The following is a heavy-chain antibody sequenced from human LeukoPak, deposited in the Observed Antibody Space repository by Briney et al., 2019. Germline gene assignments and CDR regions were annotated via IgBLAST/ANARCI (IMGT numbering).Heavy chain of an antibody. J-gene: IGHJ4*02. Sequence: SETLSLTCTVSGAPINGYYWSWIRQPPGKVLDWIGYIYYSGTTSYNPSLKSRVTMSVDTSKNQLSLQVSSVTTADTAVYYCARDVTGPFDSWGQGTLVTVSS. V-gene: IGHV4-59*01. CDR3: ARDVTGPFDS. CDR1: GAPINGYY. CDR2: IYYSGTT.